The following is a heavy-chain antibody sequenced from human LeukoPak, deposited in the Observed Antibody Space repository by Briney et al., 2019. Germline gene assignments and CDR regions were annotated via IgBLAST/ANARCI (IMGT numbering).Heavy chain of an antibody. V-gene: IGHV4-4*07. CDR2: IYTSGST. CDR3: AVTNRAYCSGDCYPFDY. J-gene: IGHJ4*02. Sequence: KPAETLSLTCTVSGGSISSYYWSWIRQPAGKGLEWIGRIYTSGSTNYNPSLKSRVTMSVDTSKNQFSLKLTSVTAADTAVYYCAVTNRAYCSGDCYPFDYWGQGTLVTVSS. CDR1: GGSISSYY. D-gene: IGHD2-21*02.